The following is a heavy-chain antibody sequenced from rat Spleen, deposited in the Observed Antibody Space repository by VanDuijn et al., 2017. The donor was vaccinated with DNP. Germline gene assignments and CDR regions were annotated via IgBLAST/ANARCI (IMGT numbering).Heavy chain of an antibody. CDR1: GFIFSNYW. V-gene: IGHV5-31*01. J-gene: IGHJ4*01. Sequence: EVQLVESGGGPVQPGGSLKVSCVASGFIFSNYWMTWIRQAPGKGLEWVASITKTGDTTYYSDSVQGRFSISRDNAKSTLYLQMDSLRSEDTATYYCARHRTTSPYYYVMDAWGQGASVTVSS. CDR3: ARHRTTSPYYYVMDA. D-gene: IGHD1-10*01. CDR2: ITKTGDTT.